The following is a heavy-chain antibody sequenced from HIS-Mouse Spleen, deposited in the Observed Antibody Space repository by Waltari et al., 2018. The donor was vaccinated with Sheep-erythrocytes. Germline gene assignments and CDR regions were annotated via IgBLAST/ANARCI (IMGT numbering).Heavy chain of an antibody. V-gene: IGHV3-30*04. CDR2: ISYDGSNK. CDR1: GFTFSSYA. J-gene: IGHJ4*02. CDR3: AREGVWSGYYDY. Sequence: QVQLVESGGGVVQPGRSLRLSCAASGFTFSSYAMHWVRQAPDKGLEWVAVISYDGSNKDYADSVKGRFTISRDKSKNTLYLQMNSLRAEDTAVYYCAREGVWSGYYDYWGQGTLVTVSS. D-gene: IGHD3-3*01.